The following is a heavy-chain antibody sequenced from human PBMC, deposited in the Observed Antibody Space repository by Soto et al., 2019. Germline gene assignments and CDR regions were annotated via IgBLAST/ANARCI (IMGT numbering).Heavy chain of an antibody. CDR2: VYHTGRT. CDR1: GGSFKSASYS. CDR3: ARDFAYFDS. D-gene: IGHD3-3*01. V-gene: IGHV4-61*01. J-gene: IGHJ4*02. Sequence: SETLSLRSTVSGGSFKSASYSWIWIRQPPGKGLEWIGYVYHTGRTSYNPSLKSRVSISMDTSKNQFSLNLDSVTAADTAVYFCARDFAYFDSWGQGTLVTVSS.